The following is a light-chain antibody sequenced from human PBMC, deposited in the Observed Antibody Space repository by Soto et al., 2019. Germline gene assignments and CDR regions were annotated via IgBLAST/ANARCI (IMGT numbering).Light chain of an antibody. J-gene: IGKJ2*01. CDR1: QSISSW. Sequence: DIQMTQSPSTLSASVGDRVTITCRASQSISSWLAWYQQKPGKAPKLLIYKASSLESGVPSRVSGSGSGTELTLTISSRQPDDVATYYCQQYNSYPVTFGQGTKLEIK. V-gene: IGKV1-5*03. CDR3: QQYNSYPVT. CDR2: KAS.